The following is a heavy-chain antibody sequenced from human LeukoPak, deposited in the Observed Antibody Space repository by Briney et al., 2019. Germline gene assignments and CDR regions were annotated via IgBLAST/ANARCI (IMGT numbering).Heavy chain of an antibody. V-gene: IGHV3-23*01. Sequence: TGGSLRLSCTASGFTFSNFEMSWVRQAPGKGLEWVSVISVTGGTTYYADSVKGRFTISRDNSKNTLYLQMNSLRAEDTAVYYCANLGRSVVYYGSDWGQGTLVTVSS. J-gene: IGHJ4*02. CDR1: GFTFSNFE. D-gene: IGHD3-10*01. CDR3: ANLGRSVVYYGSD. CDR2: ISVTGGTT.